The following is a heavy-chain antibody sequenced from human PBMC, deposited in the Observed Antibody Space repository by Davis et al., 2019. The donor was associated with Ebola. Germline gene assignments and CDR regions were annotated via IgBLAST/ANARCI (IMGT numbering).Heavy chain of an antibody. CDR1: GFTFSSYS. D-gene: IGHD3-9*01. CDR3: ARSWLSPYYYYGMDV. V-gene: IGHV3-48*02. J-gene: IGHJ6*04. Sequence: PGGSLRLSCAASGFTFSSYSMNWVRQAPGKGLEWVSYISSSSTIYYADSVKGRFTISRDNAKNSLYLQMNSLRDEDTAVYYWARSWLSPYYYYGMDVWGKGTTVTVSS. CDR2: ISSSSTI.